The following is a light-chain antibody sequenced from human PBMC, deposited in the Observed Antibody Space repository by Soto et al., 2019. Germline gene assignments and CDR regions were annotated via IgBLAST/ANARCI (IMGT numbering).Light chain of an antibody. J-gene: IGLJ1*01. Sequence: QSVLTQPASVSGSPGQSITISCTGTSSDVGDYNYVSWYQHHPGKAPKLMIYEVSNRPSGVSNRFSGSKSGNTASLTISGLQAEDEADYYCSSYTSSSTHYVFGTGTNVTVL. CDR1: SSDVGDYNY. V-gene: IGLV2-14*01. CDR2: EVS. CDR3: SSYTSSSTHYV.